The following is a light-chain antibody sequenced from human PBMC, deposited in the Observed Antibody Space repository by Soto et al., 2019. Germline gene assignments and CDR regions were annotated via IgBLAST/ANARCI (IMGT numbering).Light chain of an antibody. CDR2: KAS. CDR3: LQDYNYPRT. J-gene: IGKJ1*01. V-gene: IGKV1-5*03. Sequence: DIQMTQSPSTLSASVGDRVTITCRASQSLSSWLAWYQQKPGKAPKLLIYKASSLESGVPSRFSGSASGTDFTLTISSLQPEDFATYYCLQDYNYPRTFGQGTKVDIK. CDR1: QSLSSW.